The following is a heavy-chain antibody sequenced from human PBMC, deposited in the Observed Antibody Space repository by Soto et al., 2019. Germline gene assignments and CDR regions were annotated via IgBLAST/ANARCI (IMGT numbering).Heavy chain of an antibody. CDR1: GYSFTNYW. D-gene: IGHD3-9*01. Sequence: GEALKISCKASGYSFTNYWIGWVRQMPGKGLEWMVIIYPCDSDTRYSPSFQGQVIISADKSISTAYLQWSSLKASDTAMYFCSRSRILTGRDYYVMDAWGQGTTVTVSS. V-gene: IGHV5-51*01. J-gene: IGHJ6*02. CDR3: SRSRILTGRDYYVMDA. CDR2: IYPCDSDT.